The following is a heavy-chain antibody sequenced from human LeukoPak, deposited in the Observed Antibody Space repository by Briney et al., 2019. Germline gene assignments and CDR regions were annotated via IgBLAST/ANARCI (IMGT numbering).Heavy chain of an antibody. J-gene: IGHJ6*02. Sequence: ASVKVSCKASGYTFTSYAMNWVRQAPGQGLEWMGWISAYNGNTNYAQKLQGRVTMTTDTSTSTAYMELRSLRSDDTALYYCAKEILNYFFYYGMDVWGQGTTVTVSS. V-gene: IGHV1-18*01. CDR2: ISAYNGNT. CDR1: GYTFTSYA. CDR3: AKEILNYFFYYGMDV.